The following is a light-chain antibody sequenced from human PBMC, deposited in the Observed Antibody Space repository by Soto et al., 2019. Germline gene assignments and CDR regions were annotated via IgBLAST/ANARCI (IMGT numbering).Light chain of an antibody. Sequence: EIVLTQSPDTLSLSPGERGMFSCRASQSVSTYLAWYQQKPGQAPRLLIYGASSRATGIPDRFCGSGSGTDFTLTISRLEPEDFAVYYCQQYDTSPWTFGQGTKVEIK. CDR3: QQYDTSPWT. CDR1: QSVSTY. CDR2: GAS. V-gene: IGKV3-20*01. J-gene: IGKJ1*01.